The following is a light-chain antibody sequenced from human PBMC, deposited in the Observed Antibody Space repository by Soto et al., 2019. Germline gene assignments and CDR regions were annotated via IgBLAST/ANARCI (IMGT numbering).Light chain of an antibody. CDR3: QQYNDWPPWGT. Sequence: EIVMTQSPATLSVSPGERATLSCRASQSVNNNLAWYQQKPGQAPRLLIYGASTRATGIPARFSGSGSGTEFTLTISSLQSEDFAVYYCQQYNDWPPWGTFGQGTKVEI. J-gene: IGKJ1*01. CDR1: QSVNNN. CDR2: GAS. V-gene: IGKV3-15*01.